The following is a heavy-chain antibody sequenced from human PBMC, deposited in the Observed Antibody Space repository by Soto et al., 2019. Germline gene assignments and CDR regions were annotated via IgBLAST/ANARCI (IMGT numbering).Heavy chain of an antibody. J-gene: IGHJ5*02. CDR3: AHRRIHCSSTSCYFNWGLNWFDP. V-gene: IGHV2-5*01. CDR1: GFSLSTSGVG. CDR2: IYWNDDK. D-gene: IGHD2-2*01. Sequence: SGPTLVKPTQTLTLTCTFSGFSLSTSGVGVGWIRQPPGKALEWLALIYWNDDKRYSPSLKSRLTITKDTSKNQVVLTMTNMDPVDTATYYCAHRRIHCSSTSCYFNWGLNWFDPWGQGTLVTVSS.